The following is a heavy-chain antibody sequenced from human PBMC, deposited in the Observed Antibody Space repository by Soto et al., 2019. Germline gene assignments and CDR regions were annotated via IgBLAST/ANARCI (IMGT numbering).Heavy chain of an antibody. J-gene: IGHJ1*01. CDR3: TAEAWE. Sequence: ELQLVESGGGLVKPGGSLRLSCAASGFDFSNGWMSWVRQAPGKGLEWVGRIKSKTDGGTTDYAAPVKGRFTISRDDSKDSLYLRMDSLKIEDTAVYDCTAEAWEGGECSLFTVSS. D-gene: IGHD1-26*01. V-gene: IGHV3-15*05. CDR1: GFDFSNGW. CDR2: IKSKTDGGTT.